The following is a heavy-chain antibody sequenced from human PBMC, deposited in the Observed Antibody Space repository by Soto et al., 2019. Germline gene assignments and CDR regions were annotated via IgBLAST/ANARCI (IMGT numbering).Heavy chain of an antibody. J-gene: IGHJ4*02. CDR2: IIPNFDTP. CDR1: GDSFNTFA. CDR3: ARPDYDSSGYYLWYFDY. V-gene: IGHV1-69*06. D-gene: IGHD3-22*01. Sequence: QVQLVQSGAEVKKPGSSVKLSCKASGDSFNTFAVTWVRQAPGQGLEWRGGIIPNFDTPNYAQKFQGRVTIIADKSTSTPYMELSSLRSEDTAVYYCARPDYDSSGYYLWYFDYWGQGTLVTVSS.